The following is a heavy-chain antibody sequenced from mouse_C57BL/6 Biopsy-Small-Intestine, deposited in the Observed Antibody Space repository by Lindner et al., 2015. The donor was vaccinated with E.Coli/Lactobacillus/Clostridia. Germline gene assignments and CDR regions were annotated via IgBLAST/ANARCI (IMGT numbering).Heavy chain of an antibody. CDR1: GYAFSSYW. CDR3: ARKGSSGPFDY. J-gene: IGHJ2*01. Sequence: VQLQESGAELVKPGASVKISCKVSGYAFSSYWMNWVKQRPGKGLEWIGQIYPGDGDTNYNGKFKGKATLTADKSSSTAYMQLSSLTSEDSAVYFCARKGSSGPFDYWGQGTTLTVSS. D-gene: IGHD3-2*02. V-gene: IGHV1-80*01. CDR2: IYPGDGDT.